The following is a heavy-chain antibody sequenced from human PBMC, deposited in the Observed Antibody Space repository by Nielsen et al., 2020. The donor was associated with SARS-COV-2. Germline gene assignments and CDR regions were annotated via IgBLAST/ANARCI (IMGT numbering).Heavy chain of an antibody. CDR2: ISGSGGST. J-gene: IGHJ5*02. CDR3: AKSPILVSVVPAAIEWFDP. V-gene: IGHV3-23*01. CDR1: GFTFSSYA. D-gene: IGHD2-2*02. Sequence: GESLKISCAASGFTFSSYAMSWVRQAPGKGLEWVSAISGSGGSTYYADSVKGRFTISRDNSKNTLYLQMNSLRAEDTAVYYCAKSPILVSVVPAAIEWFDPWGQGTLVTVSS.